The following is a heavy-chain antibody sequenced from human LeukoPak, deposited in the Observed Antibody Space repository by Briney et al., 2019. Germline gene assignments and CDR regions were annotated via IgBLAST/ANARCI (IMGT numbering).Heavy chain of an antibody. V-gene: IGHV3-23*01. Sequence: PGGSLRLSCAASGFTFSSYGMSWVRQAPGKGLEWVSAISGSGGSTYYADSVKGRFTISRDNSNNTLYLQMNSLRAEDTAVYYCAKDRQQLSGTGNSGTSGYLDYWGQGTLVTVSS. CDR1: GFTFSSYG. CDR2: ISGSGGST. D-gene: IGHD6-13*01. CDR3: AKDRQQLSGTGNSGTSGYLDY. J-gene: IGHJ4*02.